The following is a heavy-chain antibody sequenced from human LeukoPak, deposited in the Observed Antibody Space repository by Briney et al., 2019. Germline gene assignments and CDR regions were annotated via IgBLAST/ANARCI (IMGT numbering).Heavy chain of an antibody. CDR3: ARDPSVKGSSWYRGDYFDY. CDR1: GFTFSSYS. CDR2: ISSSSSYI. V-gene: IGHV3-21*01. D-gene: IGHD6-13*01. J-gene: IGHJ4*02. Sequence: GGSLRLSCAASGFTFSSYSMNWVRQAPGKGLEWVSSISSSSSYIYYADSVKGRFTISRDNAKNSLYLQMNSLRAEDTAAYYCARDPSVKGSSWYRGDYFDYWGQGTLVTVSS.